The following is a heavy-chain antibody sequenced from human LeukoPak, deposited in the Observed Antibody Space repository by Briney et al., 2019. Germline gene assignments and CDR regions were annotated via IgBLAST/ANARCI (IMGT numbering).Heavy chain of an antibody. CDR1: GFTFSSYA. J-gene: IGHJ4*02. CDR3: AKDWSGYCSGGSCYSGHDY. Sequence: GGSLRLSCAASGFTFSSYAMSWVRQAPGKGLEWVSAISGSGGSTYYADSVKGRFTISRDNSKNTLYLQMNSLRAEDTAVYYCAKDWSGYCSGGSCYSGHDYWSQGTLVTVSS. V-gene: IGHV3-23*01. D-gene: IGHD2-15*01. CDR2: ISGSGGST.